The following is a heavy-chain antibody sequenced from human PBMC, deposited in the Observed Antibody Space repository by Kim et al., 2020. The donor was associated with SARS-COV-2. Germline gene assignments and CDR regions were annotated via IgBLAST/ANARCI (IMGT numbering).Heavy chain of an antibody. J-gene: IGHJ4*02. Sequence: GGSLRLSCAASGFIFSSYWMHWVRQVPGKGLVWVSRTNSDGSSTTYADSVKGRFTISRDNAKNTLYLQMNSLRAEDTAVYYCVRTRNFDYWGQGTLVTVSS. CDR2: TNSDGSST. CDR1: GFIFSSYW. CDR3: VRTRNFDY. V-gene: IGHV3-74*01. D-gene: IGHD2-2*01.